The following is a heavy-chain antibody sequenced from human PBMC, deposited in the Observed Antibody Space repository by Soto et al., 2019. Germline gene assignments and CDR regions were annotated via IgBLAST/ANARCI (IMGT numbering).Heavy chain of an antibody. J-gene: IGHJ4*02. CDR1: GSSVSSGSYY. V-gene: IGHV4-61*01. Sequence: QVQLQESGPGLVKPSETLSLTCTVSGSSVSSGSYYWSWIRQPPGKGLEWIGYIYYSGSTNYNPSLMSRVTISADTSKNQFFLKLSSVTAADTAVYYCEREPPGDLWFGEKGDYWGQGTLVTVSS. D-gene: IGHD3-10*01. CDR2: IYYSGST. CDR3: EREPPGDLWFGEKGDY.